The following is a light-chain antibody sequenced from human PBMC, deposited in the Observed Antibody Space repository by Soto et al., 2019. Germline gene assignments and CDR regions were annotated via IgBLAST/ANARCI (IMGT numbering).Light chain of an antibody. Sequence: DIQMTQSPSSLSASVGGRVTITCRSSQNITTFLNWYQQKPGKAPKLLIYDASSLESGVPSRFSGSGSGTEFTLTISSLQPDDFATYYCQQYNSPLVTFGPGTKVDIK. V-gene: IGKV1-5*01. CDR1: QNITTF. CDR3: QQYNSPLVT. J-gene: IGKJ3*01. CDR2: DAS.